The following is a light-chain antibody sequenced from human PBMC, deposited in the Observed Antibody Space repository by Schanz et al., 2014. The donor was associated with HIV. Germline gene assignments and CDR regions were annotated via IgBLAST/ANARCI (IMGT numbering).Light chain of an antibody. V-gene: IGLV2-14*03. CDR2: DVT. Sequence: QSALTQPASVSGSPGQSITISCTGVSSDVGGHNYVSWYQQHPGRAPQLMIYDVTYRPSGVSDRFSGSKSGNTASLTISGLQAEDEADYYCSSHTSGRALFGGGTKLTVL. CDR1: SSDVGGHNY. CDR3: SSHTSGRAL. J-gene: IGLJ2*01.